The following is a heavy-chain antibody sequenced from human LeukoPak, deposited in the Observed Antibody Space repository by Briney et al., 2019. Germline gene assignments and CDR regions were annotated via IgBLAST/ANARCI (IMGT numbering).Heavy chain of an antibody. CDR3: AREDSRYCSGGSCYSGAPMDV. CDR2: IIPIFGTA. V-gene: IGHV1-69*05. CDR1: GGTFSSYA. J-gene: IGHJ6*03. Sequence: GAPVKVSCKASGGTFSSYAISWVRQAPGQGLEWMGGIIPIFGTANYAQKFQGRVTITTDESTSTAYMELSSLRSEDTAVYYCAREDSRYCSGGSCYSGAPMDVWGKGTTVTVSS. D-gene: IGHD2-15*01.